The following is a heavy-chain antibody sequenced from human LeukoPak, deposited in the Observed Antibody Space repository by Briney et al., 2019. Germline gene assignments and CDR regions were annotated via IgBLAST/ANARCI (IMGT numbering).Heavy chain of an antibody. Sequence: GGSLRLYCAASGFTFSSYGMHWVRQAPGKGLEWVAFIRYDGSNKYYADSVKGRFTISRDNSKNTLYLQMNSLRAEDTAVYYCAKDPDYYDSSGYYYQPLGYWGQGTLVTVSS. J-gene: IGHJ4*02. CDR2: IRYDGSNK. V-gene: IGHV3-30*02. CDR3: AKDPDYYDSSGYYYQPLGY. D-gene: IGHD3-22*01. CDR1: GFTFSSYG.